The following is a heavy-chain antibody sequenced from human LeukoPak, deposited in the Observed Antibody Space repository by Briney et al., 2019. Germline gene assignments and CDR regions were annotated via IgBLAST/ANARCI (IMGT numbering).Heavy chain of an antibody. V-gene: IGHV3-23*01. J-gene: IGHJ4*02. CDR1: GFTLRRYA. CDR3: AKEPGYRSGWDPYYFDY. Sequence: GGSLRLSCPASGFTLRRYAMSWVRQAPGKGLEWVSAISGSGGSTYYADSVKGRFPISRDNSKNTLDLQMNSLRAEDTAVDYCAKEPGYRSGWDPYYFDYWGQGTLVTVSS. CDR2: ISGSGGST. D-gene: IGHD6-19*01.